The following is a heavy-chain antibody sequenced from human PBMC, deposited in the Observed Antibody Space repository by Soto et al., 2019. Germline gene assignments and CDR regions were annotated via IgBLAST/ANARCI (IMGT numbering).Heavy chain of an antibody. D-gene: IGHD3-16*02. Sequence: QVQLVQSETEVKKPGSAVRVSCKASGGTFNTYAMNWVRQAPGQGLECMGGILPMFDRPRYAQKFQGRVTITVDEPTTTAYMELSSLRSDDTAVYYCTRSIGSGGVIGGFDYWGQGTLVTVSS. V-gene: IGHV1-69*01. CDR2: ILPMFDRP. CDR1: GGTFNTYA. J-gene: IGHJ4*02. CDR3: TRSIGSGGVIGGFDY.